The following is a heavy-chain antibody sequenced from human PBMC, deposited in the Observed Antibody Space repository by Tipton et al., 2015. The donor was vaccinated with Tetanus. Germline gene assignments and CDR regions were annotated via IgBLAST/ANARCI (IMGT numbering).Heavy chain of an antibody. CDR2: ISDSGLS. D-gene: IGHD3-10*01. V-gene: IGHV4-61*08. CDR3: ATDRRGPGEVRGLDN. CDR1: GASLRSGDYN. Sequence: TLSLTCSVSGASLRSGDYNWSWIRQPPGKGLEWLAYISDSGLSNSNYFLKSRITISRDTSRNQFSLKLTSVTAADTAVYYCATDRRGPGEVRGLDNWGQGTLVTVSS. J-gene: IGHJ4*02.